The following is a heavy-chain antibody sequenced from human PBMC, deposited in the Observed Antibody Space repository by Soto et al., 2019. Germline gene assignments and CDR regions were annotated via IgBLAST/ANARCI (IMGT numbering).Heavy chain of an antibody. J-gene: IGHJ4*02. CDR3: ASSRGQWLVDS. Sequence: SETLSLTCTVSGGSISSYYWSWIRQPPGKGLEWIGYIYNSGSTNYKPSLKSRVTILVDLSKNQFSLKLSSVTAADTAVYYCASSRGQWLVDSWGQGTLVTVSS. V-gene: IGHV4-59*01. CDR1: GGSISSYY. D-gene: IGHD6-19*01. CDR2: IYNSGST.